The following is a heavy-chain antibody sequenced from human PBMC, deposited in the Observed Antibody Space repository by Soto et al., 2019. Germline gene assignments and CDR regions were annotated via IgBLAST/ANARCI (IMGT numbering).Heavy chain of an antibody. CDR3: ARAIDYYDSSGYYGY. V-gene: IGHV3-33*01. D-gene: IGHD3-22*01. J-gene: IGHJ4*02. Sequence: QVQLVESGGGVVQPGRSLRLSCAASGFTFSSYGMHWVRQAPGKGLEWVAVIWYDGSNKYYADSVKGRFTISRDNSKNTLYLQMNSLRAEDTAVYYCARAIDYYDSSGYYGYWGQGTLVTVSS. CDR2: IWYDGSNK. CDR1: GFTFSSYG.